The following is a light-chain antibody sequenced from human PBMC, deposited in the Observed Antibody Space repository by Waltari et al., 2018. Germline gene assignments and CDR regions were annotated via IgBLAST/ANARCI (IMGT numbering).Light chain of an antibody. V-gene: IGKV3D-15*01. CDR1: VSVSSN. CDR2: GAS. Sequence: DIVMTQFPAAMAVSTGESVVLSFRAGVSVSSNLAWYQQKPGPSPRPLIYGASTRATGIPARFSGSGSGTEFSLTISSLQSEDFAIYYCQQYKKWPLFTFGPGTKVD. CDR3: QQYKKWPLFT. J-gene: IGKJ3*01.